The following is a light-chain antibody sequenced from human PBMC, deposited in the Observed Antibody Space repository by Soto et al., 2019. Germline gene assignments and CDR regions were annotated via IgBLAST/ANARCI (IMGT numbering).Light chain of an antibody. CDR3: QKYNRAPWT. V-gene: IGKV1-27*01. CDR1: QDISTY. Sequence: DIQVTQSPSSLSASIGDRVSITCRATQDISTYLAWYQQKPGQIPKLLIYAASTLQSGVPSRFSGSGSGTDFTLTISGLQPEDVATYYCQKYNRAPWTFGQGTKVEIK. CDR2: AAS. J-gene: IGKJ1*01.